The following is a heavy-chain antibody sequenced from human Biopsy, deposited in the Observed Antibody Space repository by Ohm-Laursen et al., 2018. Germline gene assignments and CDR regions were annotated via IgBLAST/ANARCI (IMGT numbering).Heavy chain of an antibody. CDR2: INHSGRT. Sequence: SDTLSLTCAVYGESFNGYYWSWIRQTPGKGLEWIGEINHSGRTNYNPSLKSRVTISVDTSKNQFSLKLRSVTAADTAVYYCAREAAIIDPRTRAFDYWGQGTLVTVSS. CDR1: GESFNGYY. CDR3: AREAAIIDPRTRAFDY. V-gene: IGHV4-34*01. D-gene: IGHD6-25*01. J-gene: IGHJ4*02.